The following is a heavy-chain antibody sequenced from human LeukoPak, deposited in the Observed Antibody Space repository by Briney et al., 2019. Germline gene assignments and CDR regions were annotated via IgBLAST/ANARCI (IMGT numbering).Heavy chain of an antibody. J-gene: IGHJ4*02. CDR1: GFTFGSYS. V-gene: IGHV3-21*01. Sequence: GGSLRLSCAASGFTFGSYSMNWVRQAPGKGLEWVSSISSSSSYIYYADSVKGRFTISRDNAKNSLYLQMNSLRAEDTAVYYCARDRITIFGVVPDWGQGTLVTVSS. CDR3: ARDRITIFGVVPD. D-gene: IGHD3-3*01. CDR2: ISSSSSYI.